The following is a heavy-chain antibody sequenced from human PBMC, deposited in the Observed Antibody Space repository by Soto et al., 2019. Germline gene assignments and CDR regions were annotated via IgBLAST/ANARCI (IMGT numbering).Heavy chain of an antibody. CDR2: IFYTGNT. D-gene: IGHD1-26*01. J-gene: IGHJ4*02. V-gene: IGHV4-31*03. Sequence: TSETLSLTCTVSGGSISSSGHYWSWTRQHPGKGLEWIGYIFYTGNTYYNPSLKSRLIISVDTSKNQFSLKLSSVTAADTAVYYCARLRDGYYHVNFDYWGQGTLVTVSS. CDR1: GGSISSSGHY. CDR3: ARLRDGYYHVNFDY.